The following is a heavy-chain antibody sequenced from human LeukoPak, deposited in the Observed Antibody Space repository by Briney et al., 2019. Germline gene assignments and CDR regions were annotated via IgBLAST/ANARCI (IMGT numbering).Heavy chain of an antibody. CDR1: GFTFNRYW. D-gene: IGHD3-10*01. CDR3: VRHNYGYDY. J-gene: IGHJ4*02. V-gene: IGHV3-74*01. CDR2: SHNDGNSV. Sequence: GGSLRLSCAASGFTFNRYWMHWVRQVPGKEVVWVSHSHNDGNSVSYADSVKGRFTVSRDNAKNALYLQMNHLRPEDTAVYYCVRHNYGYDYWGQGTLVTVSS.